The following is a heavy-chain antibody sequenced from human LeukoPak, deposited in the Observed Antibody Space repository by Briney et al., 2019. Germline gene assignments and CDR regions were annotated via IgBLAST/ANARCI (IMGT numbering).Heavy chain of an antibody. CDR2: IKSKTDGGKT. V-gene: IGHV3-15*01. CDR1: GFSFSHAW. CDR3: PRYSYGHFDS. D-gene: IGHD5-18*01. J-gene: IGHJ4*02. Sequence: PGGSLRLSCAASGFSFSHAWMSSVRQAPGKRLEWVGRIKSKTDGGKTDSGTTVKGRFPISRDDSKNTLSLQMNSLKTEDTAVYYCPRYSYGHFDSWGQGTLVTVSS.